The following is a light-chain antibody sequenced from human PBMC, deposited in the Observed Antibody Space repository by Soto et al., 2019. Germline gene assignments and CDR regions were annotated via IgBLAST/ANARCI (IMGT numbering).Light chain of an antibody. CDR2: DTT. V-gene: IGLV7-46*01. CDR3: LLSHSGARV. J-gene: IGLJ2*01. Sequence: QAVVTQEPSLTVSPGGTVTLTCGSSTGAVTSGHYPYWFQQKPGQAPRTLICDTTNKHSWTPARFSGSLLGGKAALTLSGAQPEDEGEYYCLLSHSGARVFGGGTKLTVL. CDR1: TGAVTSGHY.